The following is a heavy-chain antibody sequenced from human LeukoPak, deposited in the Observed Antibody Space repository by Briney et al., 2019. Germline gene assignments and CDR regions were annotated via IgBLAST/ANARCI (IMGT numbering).Heavy chain of an antibody. J-gene: IGHJ4*02. V-gene: IGHV3-7*04. CDR2: IKQDGSEK. Sequence: GGSLRLSCAASGFTFSSYAMHWVRQAPGKGLEWVANIKQDGSEKYYVDSVKGRFTISRDNAKNSLYLQMNSLRAEDTAVYYCARVVGATNYWGQGTLVTVSS. CDR3: ARVVGATNY. CDR1: GFTFSSYA. D-gene: IGHD1-26*01.